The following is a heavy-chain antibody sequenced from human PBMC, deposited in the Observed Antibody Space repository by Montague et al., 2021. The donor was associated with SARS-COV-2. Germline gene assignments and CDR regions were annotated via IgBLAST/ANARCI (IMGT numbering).Heavy chain of an antibody. V-gene: IGHV4-59*01. D-gene: IGHD4/OR15-4a*01. CDR1: GTSITSYY. J-gene: IGHJ6*02. Sequence: SETLSLTCSVSGTSITSYYWNWIRQPPGKGLEWIGYISYSGSTNYSPSLKSRVTMSVDTSKNQMSLKLTSVTAADTAVYYCARGCLSYFGAGSHCYGMDDWGQGTTATVSS. CDR3: ARGCLSYFGAGSHCYGMDD. CDR2: ISYSGST.